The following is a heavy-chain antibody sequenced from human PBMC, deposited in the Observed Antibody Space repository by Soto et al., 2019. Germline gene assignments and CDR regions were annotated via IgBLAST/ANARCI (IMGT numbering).Heavy chain of an antibody. CDR2: IIGSGGST. CDR3: AKALKPIGPRPTPFDY. CDR1: GFTFSSYA. J-gene: IGHJ4*02. Sequence: GGSLRLSCAASGFTFSSYAMSWVRQAPGKGLEWVSAIIGSGGSTYYADSVKGRFTISRDNSKNTLYLQMNSLRAEDTAVYYCAKALKPIGPRPTPFDYWGQGTLVTVSS. D-gene: IGHD2-15*01. V-gene: IGHV3-23*01.